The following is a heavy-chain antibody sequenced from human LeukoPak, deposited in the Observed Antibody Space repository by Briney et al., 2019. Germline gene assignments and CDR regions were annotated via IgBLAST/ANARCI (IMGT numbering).Heavy chain of an antibody. D-gene: IGHD4-17*01. CDR3: ARTTVTTSPYNWFDP. CDR1: GFTFSTYA. J-gene: IGHJ5*02. V-gene: IGHV3-21*01. Sequence: GGSLRLSCAASGFTFSTYAMSWVRQAPGKGLEWVSSISSSSSYIYYADSVKGRFTISRDNAKNSLYLQMNSLRAEDTAVYYCARTTVTTSPYNWFDPWGQGTLVTVSS. CDR2: ISSSSSYI.